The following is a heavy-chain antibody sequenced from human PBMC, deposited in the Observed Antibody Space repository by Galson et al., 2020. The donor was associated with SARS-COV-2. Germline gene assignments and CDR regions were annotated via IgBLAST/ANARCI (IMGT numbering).Heavy chain of an antibody. V-gene: IGHV3-48*03. CDR2: ISMSGNTI. Sequence: GGSLRLSCAASGLTFSNTEMNWVRQAPGKGLEWLSYISMSGNTIYYADSVKGRFTISRDNAENSLYLQMNSLRAEDTGIYYCATGDVWFESWCQRTLVAVS. CDR1: GLTFSNTE. CDR3: ATGDVWFES. D-gene: IGHD7-27*01. J-gene: IGHJ5*01.